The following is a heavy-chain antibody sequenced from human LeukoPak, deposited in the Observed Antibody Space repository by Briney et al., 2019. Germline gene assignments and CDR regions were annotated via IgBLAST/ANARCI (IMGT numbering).Heavy chain of an antibody. V-gene: IGHV3-23*01. D-gene: IGHD1-26*01. CDR1: GFTFSSYG. Sequence: PGGSLLLSCAASGFTFSSYGMSWVRQAPGKGLEWVSAISGSGGSTYYSDSVKGRFTISRDNSKNTLYLRMNSLRAEDTAVYYCAKGGDGSYYKVLSLYYWGQGTLVTVSS. J-gene: IGHJ4*02. CDR2: ISGSGGST. CDR3: AKGGDGSYYKVLSLYY.